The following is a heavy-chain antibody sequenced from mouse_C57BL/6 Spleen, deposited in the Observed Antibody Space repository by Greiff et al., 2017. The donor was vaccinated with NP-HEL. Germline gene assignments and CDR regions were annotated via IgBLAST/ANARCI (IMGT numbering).Heavy chain of an antibody. Sequence: EVQLQQSGPGLVKPSQSLSLTCSVTGYSITSGYYWNWIRQFPGNKLEWMGYISYDGSNNYNPSLKNRISITRDTSKNQFFLKLNSVTTEDTATYYCARDWGDYDPYWYFDVWGTGTTVTVSS. CDR3: ARDWGDYDPYWYFDV. J-gene: IGHJ1*03. D-gene: IGHD2-4*01. V-gene: IGHV3-6*01. CDR2: ISYDGSN. CDR1: GYSITSGYY.